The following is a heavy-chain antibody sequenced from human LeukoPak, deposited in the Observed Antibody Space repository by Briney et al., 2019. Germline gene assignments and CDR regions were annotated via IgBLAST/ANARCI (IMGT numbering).Heavy chain of an antibody. V-gene: IGHV4-59*12. CDR2: IYYTGSA. D-gene: IGHD3-3*02. CDR1: GGPFSSYY. J-gene: IGHJ4*02. Sequence: SETLSLTCTISGGPFSSYYWSWIRQPPGKGLEWIGYIYYTGSANYNPSLKSRVTMSVDTSKNQFSLKLSSVTAADTAVYYCARQRADRIFGVVMGFGLDYWGRGTLVTVSS. CDR3: ARQRADRIFGVVMGFGLDY.